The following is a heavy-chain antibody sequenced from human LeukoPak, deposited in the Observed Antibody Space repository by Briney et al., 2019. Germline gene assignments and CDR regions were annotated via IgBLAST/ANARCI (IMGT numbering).Heavy chain of an antibody. CDR2: ISSSSSYI. J-gene: IGHJ3*01. D-gene: IGHD3-22*01. V-gene: IGHV3-21*01. CDR3: ARASRFTMTVVI. CDR1: GFTFSSYS. Sequence: TAGGSLRLSCAASGFTFSSYSMNWVRQAPGKGLEWVSSISSSSSYIYYADSVKGRFTISRDNAKNSLYLQMNSLRAEDTAVYYCARASRFTMTVVIWGQGTMVTVSS.